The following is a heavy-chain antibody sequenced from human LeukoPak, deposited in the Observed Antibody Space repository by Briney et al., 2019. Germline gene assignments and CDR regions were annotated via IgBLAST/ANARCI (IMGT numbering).Heavy chain of an antibody. CDR1: GFTFSSYS. Sequence: GGSLRLSCAASGFTFSSYSMNWVRQAPGKGLEWVSSISSSSSYIYYADSVKGRFTISRDNAKNSLYLQMNSLRAEDTAVYYCASFRSTGYNYYYYGMDVWGKGTTVTVSS. J-gene: IGHJ6*04. CDR2: ISSSSSYI. CDR3: ASFRSTGYNYYYYGMDV. D-gene: IGHD1-1*01. V-gene: IGHV3-21*01.